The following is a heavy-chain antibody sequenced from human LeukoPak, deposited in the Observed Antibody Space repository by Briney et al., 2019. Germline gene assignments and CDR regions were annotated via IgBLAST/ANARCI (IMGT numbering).Heavy chain of an antibody. V-gene: IGHV1-3*01. J-gene: IGHJ4*02. CDR1: GYTFTSYA. D-gene: IGHD6-13*01. CDR3: ARDRGYSSSWWPVFDY. Sequence: ASVKVSCKASGYTFTSYAMHWVRQAPGQRLEWKGWINAGNGNTKYSQKFQGRVTITRDTSASTAYMELSSLRSEDTAVYYCARDRGYSSSWWPVFDYWGQGTLVTVSS. CDR2: INAGNGNT.